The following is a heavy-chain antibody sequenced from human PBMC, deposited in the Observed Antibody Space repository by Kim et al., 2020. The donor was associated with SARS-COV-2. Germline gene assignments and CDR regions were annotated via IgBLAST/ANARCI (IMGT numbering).Heavy chain of an antibody. V-gene: IGHV3-30*04. J-gene: IGHJ3*02. CDR1: GFTFSSYA. D-gene: IGHD3-22*01. CDR2: ISYDGSNK. Sequence: GGSLRLSCAASGFTFSSYAMHWVRQAPGKGLEWVAVISYDGSNKYYADSVKGRFTISRDNSKNTLYLQMNSLRAEDTAVYYCARDRYYDSRGDAFDIWGQGQWSPSLQ. CDR3: ARDRYYDSRGDAFDI.